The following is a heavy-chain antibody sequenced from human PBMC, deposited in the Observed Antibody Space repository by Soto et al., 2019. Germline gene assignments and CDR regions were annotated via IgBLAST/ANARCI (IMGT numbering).Heavy chain of an antibody. CDR1: GFTFSSYA. D-gene: IGHD5-18*01. J-gene: IGHJ4*02. CDR2: ISGSGGST. CDR3: AKDGYSYGNLGPYYFDY. V-gene: IGHV3-23*01. Sequence: PGGSLRLSCAASGFTFSSYAMSWVRQAPGKGLEWVSAISGSGGSTYYADSVKGRFTISRDNSKNTLYLQMNSLRAEDTAVYYCAKDGYSYGNLGPYYFDYWGQGTLVTVSS.